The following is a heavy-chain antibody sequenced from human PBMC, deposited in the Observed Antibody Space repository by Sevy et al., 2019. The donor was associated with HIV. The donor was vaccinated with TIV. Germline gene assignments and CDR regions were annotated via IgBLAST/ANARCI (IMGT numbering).Heavy chain of an antibody. CDR3: ARAYYYDSSAPGGFDY. Sequence: KQSQTLSLTCAISGDSVSSNSAAWNWIRQSPSRGLEWLGRTYYRSKWYNDYAVSVKSRITINPATSKNQFSLQLNSVTPEDTAVYYCARAYYYDSSAPGGFDYWGQGTLVTVSS. V-gene: IGHV6-1*01. J-gene: IGHJ4*02. CDR1: GDSVSSNSAA. D-gene: IGHD3-22*01. CDR2: TYYRSKWYN.